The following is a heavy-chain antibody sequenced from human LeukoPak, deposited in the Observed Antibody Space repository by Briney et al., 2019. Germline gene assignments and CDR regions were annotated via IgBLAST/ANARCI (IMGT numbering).Heavy chain of an antibody. Sequence: GGSLRLSCAASGFTVTSNYVTWVRQAPGQRLAWVSIIYSGGYTDYADSVKGRFTISRDNSKNTLYLQMHSLRAEDTAVYYCARRLEYSGSKGVFDYWGQGTLVTVSS. D-gene: IGHD1-26*01. CDR1: GFTVTSNY. J-gene: IGHJ4*02. V-gene: IGHV3-66*01. CDR2: IYSGGYT. CDR3: ARRLEYSGSKGVFDY.